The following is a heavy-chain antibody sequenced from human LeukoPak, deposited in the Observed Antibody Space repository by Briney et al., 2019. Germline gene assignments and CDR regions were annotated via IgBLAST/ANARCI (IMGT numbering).Heavy chain of an antibody. CDR2: INHSGST. Sequence: SETLSLTCAVYGGSFSGYYWSWIRQPPGKGLEWIGEINHSGSTNYNPSLKSRVTISVDTSKNQFSLKLSSVTAADTAVYYCARGIGARYCTGGSCYSGFDYWGQGTLVTVSS. D-gene: IGHD2-15*01. V-gene: IGHV4-34*01. J-gene: IGHJ4*02. CDR3: ARGIGARYCTGGSCYSGFDY. CDR1: GGSFSGYY.